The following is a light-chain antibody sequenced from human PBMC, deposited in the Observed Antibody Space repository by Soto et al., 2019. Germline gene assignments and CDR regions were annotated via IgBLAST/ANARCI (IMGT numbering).Light chain of an antibody. Sequence: QSALTQPASVSGSPGQSITISCTGISTDVGGYDYVSWYQQHPGQAPKLIIYDVYNRPSGVSHRFSGSKSGDTASLTISGLQAEDEADYYCTSYTSSSTFVVFGAGTKLTVL. CDR3: TSYTSSSTFVV. J-gene: IGLJ2*01. CDR1: STDVGGYDY. V-gene: IGLV2-14*03. CDR2: DVY.